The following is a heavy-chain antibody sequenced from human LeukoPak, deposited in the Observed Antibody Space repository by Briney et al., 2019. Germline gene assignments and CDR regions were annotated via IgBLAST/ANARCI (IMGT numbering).Heavy chain of an antibody. J-gene: IGHJ4*02. V-gene: IGHV1-18*01. CDR2: VSAYNGNT. CDR1: GYTFTSYG. CDR3: ARGESGDYYGSGLQDY. Sequence: ASVKVSCKASGYTFTSYGISWVRQAPGQGLEWMGWVSAYNGNTNYAQKLQGRVTMTTDTSTSTAYMELRSLRSDDTAVYYCARGESGDYYGSGLQDYWGQGTLVTVSS. D-gene: IGHD3-10*01.